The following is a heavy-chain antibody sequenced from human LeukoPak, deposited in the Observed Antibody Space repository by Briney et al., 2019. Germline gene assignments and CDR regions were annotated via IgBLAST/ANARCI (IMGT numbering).Heavy chain of an antibody. CDR3: AKVKYFWSGFQGIWGYHFDY. J-gene: IGHJ4*02. V-gene: IGHV3-23*01. D-gene: IGHD3-3*01. CDR2: ISCSGGST. Sequence: GGSLRLSCAASGFTFSRYTMNWIRQAPGKGLEWVLAISCSGGSTYYADSVKGRLTISRDNSKNTLYLQMNSLRAADTAVYYSAKVKYFWSGFQGIWGYHFDYWGQGTLVTVSP. CDR1: GFTFSRYT.